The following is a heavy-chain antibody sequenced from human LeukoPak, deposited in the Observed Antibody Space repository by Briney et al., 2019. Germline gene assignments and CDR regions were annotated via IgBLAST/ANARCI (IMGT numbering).Heavy chain of an antibody. V-gene: IGHV4-59*01. CDR3: ARLIYDSWSGYLYYYFDL. J-gene: IGHJ2*01. CDR1: GGSIGGYY. CDR2: IYYSGNT. Sequence: SETLSLTCTVSGGSIGGYYWSWIRQPPGKGPEWIGFIYYSGNTNYNPSLKSRVTISVDTSRNQFSLNLYSVAATDTAVYYCARLIYDSWSGYLYYYFDLWGRGTLVTVSS. D-gene: IGHD3-3*01.